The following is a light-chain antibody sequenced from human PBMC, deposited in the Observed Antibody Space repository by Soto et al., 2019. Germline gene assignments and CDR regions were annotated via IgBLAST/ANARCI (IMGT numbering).Light chain of an antibody. CDR3: QRRDWPLT. V-gene: IGKV3-11*01. CDR1: QTLGSF. CDR2: DVS. J-gene: IGKJ4*01. Sequence: EIVLTQSPATLSLFPGERATLSCRASQTLGSFLAWYQQKPGQAPRLVISDVSYRASGVPVRFSGSGSGTDFTLTISSLEPEDFAVYYCQRRDWPLTFGGGTKVEI.